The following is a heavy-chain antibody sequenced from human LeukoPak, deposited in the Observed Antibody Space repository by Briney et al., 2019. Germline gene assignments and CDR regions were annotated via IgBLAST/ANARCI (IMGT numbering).Heavy chain of an antibody. CDR1: GFTVSSNY. J-gene: IGHJ4*02. Sequence: GGSLRLSCAASGFTVSSNYMSWVRQAPGKGLEWVSVIYSGGSTYYADSVKGRFTISRDNSKNTLYLQMNSLRAEDTAVYYCASRRDGYNPEDYWDQGTLVTVSS. CDR2: IYSGGST. V-gene: IGHV3-66*01. D-gene: IGHD5-24*01. CDR3: ASRRDGYNPEDY.